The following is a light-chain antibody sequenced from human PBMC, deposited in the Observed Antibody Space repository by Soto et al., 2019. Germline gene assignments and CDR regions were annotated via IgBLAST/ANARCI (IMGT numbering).Light chain of an antibody. J-gene: IGLJ1*01. V-gene: IGLV2-23*01. CDR3: CSYAGSSTPYV. CDR1: SSDVGSYNL. Sequence: SALPQPASVSGSPGQSITISCTGTSSDVGSYNLVSWYQQHPGKAPKLMIYEGSKRPSGVSNRFSGSKSGNTASLTISGLQAEDEADYYCCSYAGSSTPYVFGPGTKVTVL. CDR2: EGS.